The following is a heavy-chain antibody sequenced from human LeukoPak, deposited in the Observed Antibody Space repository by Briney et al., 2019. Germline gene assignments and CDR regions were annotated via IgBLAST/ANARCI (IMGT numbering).Heavy chain of an antibody. J-gene: IGHJ4*02. D-gene: IGHD4-23*01. CDR1: GGTFSSYA. CDR3: ASSGGNSGRDY. Sequence: SVKVSCKASGGTFSSYAISWVRQAPGQGLEWMGRIIPIFGTANYAQKFQGRVTITTDESTSTAYMELSSQRSEDTAVYYCASSGGNSGRDYWGQGTLVTVSS. V-gene: IGHV1-69*05. CDR2: IIPIFGTA.